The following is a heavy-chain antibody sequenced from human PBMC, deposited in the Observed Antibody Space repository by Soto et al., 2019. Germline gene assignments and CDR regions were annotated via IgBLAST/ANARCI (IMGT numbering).Heavy chain of an antibody. J-gene: IGHJ4*02. CDR1: GFTFSSYS. V-gene: IGHV3-21*01. Sequence: PGGSLRLSCAASGFTFSSYSMNWVRQAPGKGLEWVSSISSSSYYIYYADSVKGRFTISRDNAKNSLYLQMNSLRAEDTAVYYCARGGGTTVVTDSGYWGQGTLVTVSS. CDR3: ARGGGTTVVTDSGY. D-gene: IGHD4-17*01. CDR2: ISSSSYYI.